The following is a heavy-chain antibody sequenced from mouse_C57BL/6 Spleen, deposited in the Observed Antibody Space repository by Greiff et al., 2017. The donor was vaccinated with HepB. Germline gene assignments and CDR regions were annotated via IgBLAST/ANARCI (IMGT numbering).Heavy chain of an antibody. CDR1: GYTFPDYE. V-gene: IGHV1-15*01. CDR3: TRPPTPFIY. J-gene: IGHJ2*01. Sequence: QVQLKESGAELVRPGASVTLSCKASGYTFPDYEMHWVKQTPVHGLEWIGAIDPETGGTAYNQKFKGKAILTADKSSSTAYMELRSLTSEDSAVYYCTRPPTPFIYWGQGTTLTVSS. D-gene: IGHD1-1*01. CDR2: IDPETGGT.